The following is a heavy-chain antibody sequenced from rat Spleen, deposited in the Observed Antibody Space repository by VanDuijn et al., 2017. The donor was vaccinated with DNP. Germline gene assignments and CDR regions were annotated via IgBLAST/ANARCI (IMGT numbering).Heavy chain of an antibody. D-gene: IGHD1-6*01. V-gene: IGHV5-25*01. CDR3: ARREYYGYYFDY. Sequence: EVQLVESGGGLVQPGRSLKLSCVASGFTFSDFYMAWVRQAPTKGLEWVASISTVGGNTYYRDSVKGRFTISRDNAKSTLYLQMNSLRSEDTATYYCARREYYGYYFDYWGQGVMVTVSS. CDR2: ISTVGGNT. J-gene: IGHJ2*01. CDR1: GFTFSDFY.